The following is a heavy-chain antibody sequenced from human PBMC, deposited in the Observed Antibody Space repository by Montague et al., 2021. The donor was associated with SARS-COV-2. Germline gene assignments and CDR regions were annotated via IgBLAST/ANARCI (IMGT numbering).Heavy chain of an antibody. D-gene: IGHD3-22*01. CDR2: ISDSGST. V-gene: IGHV4-59*08. CDR1: GGSLNNYF. J-gene: IGHJ4*02. CDR3: ARVDSSGPGEY. Sequence: SETLPLTCTVSGGSLNNYFWSWIRQPPGKGLEWVGYISDSGSTKYNPSLQSRVTISVDTARNQFSLKLLSVTAADTAFYYCARVDSSGPGEYWGQGILVSVPS.